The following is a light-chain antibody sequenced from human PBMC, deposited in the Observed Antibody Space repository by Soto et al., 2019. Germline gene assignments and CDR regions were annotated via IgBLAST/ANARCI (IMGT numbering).Light chain of an antibody. CDR1: QSISSR. CDR3: QQYNSYSPET. V-gene: IGKV1-5*03. CDR2: KAS. Sequence: DVQMTQSPSTLSASVGDRVTITCRASQSISSRLAWYQQKPGKAPTLLIYKASSLESGVPSRFSGSGSGTEFTLTISSLQPDDFATYYCQQYNSYSPETFGQGTKVEIK. J-gene: IGKJ1*01.